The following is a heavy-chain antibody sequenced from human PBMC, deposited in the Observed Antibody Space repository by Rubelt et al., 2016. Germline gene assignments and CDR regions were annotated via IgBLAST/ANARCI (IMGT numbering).Heavy chain of an antibody. CDR1: GYTFTSYA. V-gene: IGHV1-3*01. J-gene: IGHJ3*02. D-gene: IGHD6-19*01. Sequence: QVQLVQSGAEVKKPGASVKVSCKASGYTFTSYAMHWVRQAPGQRLEWMGWINAGNGNTKYSQKFQGRGTITRYTSGSTAYWELGSLRSEDTAVYYCARDRTWLVPGLDAFDIWGQGTMVTVSS. CDR3: ARDRTWLVPGLDAFDI. CDR2: INAGNGNT.